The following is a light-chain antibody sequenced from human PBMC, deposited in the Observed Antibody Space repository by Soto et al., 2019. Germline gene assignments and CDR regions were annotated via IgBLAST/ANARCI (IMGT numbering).Light chain of an antibody. CDR2: GAS. V-gene: IGKV1-39*01. J-gene: IGKJ2*01. Sequence: IQMTQSPSSLSASVGDGVTLTCRASHTIATYLNWYQQKPGQVTEVLIYGASRLHVGVPSRFTGSGYGTDFTLTINNLQPEDCAIYYCQQFYYYPHTFGQGTNLEVK. CDR1: HTIATY. CDR3: QQFYYYPHT.